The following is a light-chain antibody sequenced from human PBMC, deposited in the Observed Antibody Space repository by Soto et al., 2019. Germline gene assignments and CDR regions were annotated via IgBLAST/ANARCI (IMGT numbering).Light chain of an antibody. CDR1: NIGIKS. V-gene: IGLV3-21*02. Sequence: SYVLTQPPSVSVAPGQTARITCGGNNIGIKSVHWYQQRPGQAPVLVVYDNSDRPSGIPERFSGSNSGNTATLTISRVEAGDEADYFCQVWDASTDHVVFGGGTKVTVL. J-gene: IGLJ2*01. CDR2: DNS. CDR3: QVWDASTDHVV.